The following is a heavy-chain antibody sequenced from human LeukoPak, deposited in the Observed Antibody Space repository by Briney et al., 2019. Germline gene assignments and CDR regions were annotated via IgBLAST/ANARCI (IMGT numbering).Heavy chain of an antibody. D-gene: IGHD5-18*01. CDR1: GFTVSSNY. J-gene: IGHJ4*02. V-gene: IGHV3-66*01. CDR2: IYSGGST. Sequence: PGGSLRLSCAASGFTVSSNYMSWVRQAPGKGLEWVSVIYSGGSTYYADSVKGRFTISRDNSKNTLYLQMNSLRAEDTAVYYCASPTVDTATDYWGQGTLVTVSS. CDR3: ASPTVDTATDY.